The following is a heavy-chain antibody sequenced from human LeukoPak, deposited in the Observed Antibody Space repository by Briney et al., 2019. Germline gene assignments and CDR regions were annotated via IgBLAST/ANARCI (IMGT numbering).Heavy chain of an antibody. CDR2: ISAYNGNT. D-gene: IGHD1-26*01. J-gene: IGHJ4*02. V-gene: IGHV1-18*01. CDR1: GYTFTRYG. CDR3: ATQYSGSYYFDY. Sequence: ASVKVSCKASGYTFTRYGISRVRQAPGQGLEWMGWISAYNGNTNYAQKLQGRVTMTTDTSTSTAYMELRSLRSDDTAVYYCATQYSGSYYFDYWGQGTLVTVSS.